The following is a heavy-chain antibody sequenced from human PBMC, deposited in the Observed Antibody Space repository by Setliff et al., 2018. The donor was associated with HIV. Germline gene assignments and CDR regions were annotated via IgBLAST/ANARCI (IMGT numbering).Heavy chain of an antibody. Sequence: PSETLSLTCTVSGGSISSGAYYWSWIRQPAGKGLEWIWRFYTSGGTKYNPSLKSRITISVDTSKKQFSLKLTSVTAADTAVYYCARGRDTELGDYWGQGTLVTVSS. V-gene: IGHV4-61*02. CDR2: FYTSGGT. CDR3: ARGRDTELGDY. J-gene: IGHJ4*02. CDR1: GGSISSGAYY. D-gene: IGHD5-18*01.